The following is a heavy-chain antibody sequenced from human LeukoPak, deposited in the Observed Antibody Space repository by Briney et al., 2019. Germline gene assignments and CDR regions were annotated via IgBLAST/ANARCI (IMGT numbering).Heavy chain of an antibody. CDR1: GFTFSKYG. Sequence: PGRSLRLSCAASGFTFSKYGMQWVRQAPGKGLEWVAVVWSDGSDRHYADSVKGRFTISRDNSENTVSLEMNSLRVEDTAVYYCARDGGCSGGNCYQRFDSWGQGTLVTVSS. CDR2: VWSDGSDR. J-gene: IGHJ4*02. CDR3: ARDGGCSGGNCYQRFDS. D-gene: IGHD2-15*01. V-gene: IGHV3-33*01.